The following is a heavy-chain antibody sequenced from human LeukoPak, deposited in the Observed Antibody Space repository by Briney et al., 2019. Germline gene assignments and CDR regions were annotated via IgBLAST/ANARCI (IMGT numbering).Heavy chain of an antibody. CDR2: TYYRSKWYN. Sequence: SQTLSLTCAISGDSVPSNSAAWNWIRQSPSRGLEWLGRTYYRSKWYNDYAVSVKSRITINPDTSKNQFSLQLNSETPEDTAVYYCARGYDFWSGYYYYYYMDVWGKGTTVTVSS. D-gene: IGHD3-3*01. J-gene: IGHJ6*03. CDR3: ARGYDFWSGYYYYYYMDV. CDR1: GDSVPSNSAA. V-gene: IGHV6-1*01.